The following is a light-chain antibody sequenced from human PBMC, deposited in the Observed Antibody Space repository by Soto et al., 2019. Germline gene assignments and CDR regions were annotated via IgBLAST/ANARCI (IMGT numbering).Light chain of an antibody. V-gene: IGKV3-20*01. CDR3: QQYGSSPPT. CDR1: QSVSSDC. J-gene: IGKJ2*01. Sequence: EIVVTQSPGTLSFSPGERATLSCRASQSVSSDCLAWYQHKPGLAPRLLLFGASSRATDIPDRFSGSGSGKAFTLTVSRLEPEDLAVFYCQQYGSSPPTFGHGTKVEIK. CDR2: GAS.